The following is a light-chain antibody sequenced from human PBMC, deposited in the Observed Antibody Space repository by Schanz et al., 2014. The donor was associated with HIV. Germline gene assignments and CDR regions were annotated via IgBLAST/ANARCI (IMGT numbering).Light chain of an antibody. V-gene: IGLV2-11*01. Sequence: QSALTQPRSVSGSPGQSVTISCTGTSSDVGGYNYVSWYQQHPGKAPKLMIYDVSNRPSGVSNRFSGSKSGNTASLTISGLQAEDEADYFCSSYTSDTVLFGGGTKLIVL. CDR1: SSDVGGYNY. CDR3: SSYTSDTVL. CDR2: DVS. J-gene: IGLJ2*01.